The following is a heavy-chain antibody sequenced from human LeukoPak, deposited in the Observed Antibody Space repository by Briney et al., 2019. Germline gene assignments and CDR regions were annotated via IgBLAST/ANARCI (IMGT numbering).Heavy chain of an antibody. CDR2: INPNSGVT. Sequence: GASVKVSCKASGYTFTGYYMHWVRQAPGQGLEWMGWINPNSGVTNYAQKFQGRVTMTRDTSISTAYMELSRLRSDDTAVYYCARVRIVVVPAAGFDPWGQGTLVTVSS. D-gene: IGHD2-2*01. J-gene: IGHJ5*02. CDR3: ARVRIVVVPAAGFDP. V-gene: IGHV1-2*02. CDR1: GYTFTGYY.